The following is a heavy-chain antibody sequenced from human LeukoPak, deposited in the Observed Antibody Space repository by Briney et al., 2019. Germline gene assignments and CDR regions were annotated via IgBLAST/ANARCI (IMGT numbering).Heavy chain of an antibody. CDR2: INPNNGGS. D-gene: IGHD3-3*01. V-gene: IGHV1-2*02. CDR3: ARAFWSGPYDAFDV. Sequence: GASVKVSCKASGYTFTGYYTHWVRQAPGQGLDWMGWINPNNGGSNYAQKFQGRVTMTRDTSISTASMELSRLRSDDSAVYYCARAFWSGPYDAFDVWGQGTRVTVSS. CDR1: GYTFTGYY. J-gene: IGHJ3*01.